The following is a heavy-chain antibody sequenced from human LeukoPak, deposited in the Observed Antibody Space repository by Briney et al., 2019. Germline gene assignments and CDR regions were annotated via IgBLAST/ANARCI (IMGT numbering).Heavy chain of an antibody. CDR3: ARGDYYGSGSYYNSAFDI. V-gene: IGHV4-61*02. CDR2: IYTSGST. Sequence: SETLSLTCTLSGGSISTGTYYWSWIRQPAGKGLEWIGRIYTSGSTNYNPSLKSRVTISVDTSKNQFSLKLNSVTAADTAVYYCARGDYYGSGSYYNSAFDIWGQGTMVTVSS. J-gene: IGHJ3*02. CDR1: GGSISTGTYY. D-gene: IGHD3-10*01.